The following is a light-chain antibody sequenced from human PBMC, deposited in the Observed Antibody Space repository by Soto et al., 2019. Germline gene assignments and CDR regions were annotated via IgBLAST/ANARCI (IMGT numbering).Light chain of an antibody. Sequence: EIVLTQSPCTLSFSPWERSTLSFMASQSVNSNLAWYQQKPGQAPRLLIYDASTRAAGIPARFSGSGSGTEFTLTISSLQSEDFAVYFCQQYNDWPPWTFGQGTKVDIK. CDR2: DAS. CDR1: QSVNSN. V-gene: IGKV3-15*01. CDR3: QQYNDWPPWT. J-gene: IGKJ1*01.